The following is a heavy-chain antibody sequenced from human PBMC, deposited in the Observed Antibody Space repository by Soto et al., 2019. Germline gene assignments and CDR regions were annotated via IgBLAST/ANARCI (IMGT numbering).Heavy chain of an antibody. D-gene: IGHD2-15*01. CDR1: GGSISSSNYY. V-gene: IGHV4-39*01. Sequence: KASETLSLTCTVSGGSISSSNYYRAWIRQPPGKGLEWIGSIHYTGSTYYNPSLKSRVTISVDTSKNQFSLKLTSVSAADTAVYYCARRECSGGTCSFDPWGQGTLVTVSS. CDR2: IHYTGST. J-gene: IGHJ5*02. CDR3: ARRECSGGTCSFDP.